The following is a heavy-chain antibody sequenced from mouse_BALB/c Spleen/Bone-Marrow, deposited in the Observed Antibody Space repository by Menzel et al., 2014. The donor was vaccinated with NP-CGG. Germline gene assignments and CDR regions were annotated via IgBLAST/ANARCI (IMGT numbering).Heavy chain of an antibody. V-gene: IGHV1-87*01. J-gene: IGHJ2*01. CDR3: ARNFPFDY. CDR2: IYPGDGDT. CDR1: GYTFTSYW. Sequence: QVQLQQSGAELARPGDSVKLSCKASGYTFTSYWMQWVKQRPGQGLEWIGAIYPGDGDTGYTQKFKGKATLTADKSSTTAYMQLSSLTSEDSAVYYCARNFPFDYWGQGTTLTVSS.